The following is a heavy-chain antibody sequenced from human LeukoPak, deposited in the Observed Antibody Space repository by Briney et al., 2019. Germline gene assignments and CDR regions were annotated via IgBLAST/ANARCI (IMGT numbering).Heavy chain of an antibody. V-gene: IGHV4-61*01. Sequence: PSETLSLTCTVSGASVSSASYWTWIRQPPGKGVEWIAHIYNGVNTNYNPSLKSRVTISVDTSRNQFSLRLNSVTAADTAVYYCARSRAFNSGAFDPWGQGSLVTVSS. CDR2: IYNGVNT. CDR3: ARSRAFNSGAFDP. D-gene: IGHD1-26*01. J-gene: IGHJ5*02. CDR1: GASVSSASY.